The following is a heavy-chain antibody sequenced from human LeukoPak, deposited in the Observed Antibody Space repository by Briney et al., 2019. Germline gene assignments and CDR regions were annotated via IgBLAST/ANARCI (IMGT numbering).Heavy chain of an antibody. J-gene: IGHJ3*02. Sequence: SVKVSCKASGYTFTSYGISWVRQAPGQGLEWMGGIIPIFGTAHYSQKFQGRVTITADQSTSTAYIELSSLRSEDTAVYYCARSLIDYGGSYDAFDIWGQGTMVTISS. V-gene: IGHV1-69*13. CDR3: ARSLIDYGGSYDAFDI. CDR1: GYTFTSYG. CDR2: IIPIFGTA. D-gene: IGHD4-23*01.